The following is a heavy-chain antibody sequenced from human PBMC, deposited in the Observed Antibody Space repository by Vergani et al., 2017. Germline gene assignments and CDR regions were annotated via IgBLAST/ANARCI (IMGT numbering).Heavy chain of an antibody. Sequence: EVQLVESGGGLIHPGGSLRLSCEGSGFSFSGYWMHWVRQSPEKGLVWVSRIKSDGSITNYADSVKGRFTISRDNSKNTLYLQMNSLRAEDTAVYYCAKDGAAVAGSLGGDNWFDPWGQGTLVTVSS. D-gene: IGHD6-19*01. CDR3: AKDGAAVAGSLGGDNWFDP. CDR2: IKSDGSIT. V-gene: IGHV3-74*01. CDR1: GFSFSGYW. J-gene: IGHJ5*02.